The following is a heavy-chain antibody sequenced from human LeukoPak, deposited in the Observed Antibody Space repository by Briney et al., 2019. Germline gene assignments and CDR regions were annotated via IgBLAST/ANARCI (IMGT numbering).Heavy chain of an antibody. V-gene: IGHV4-4*07. Sequence: PSETLSLTCTVSGGSISSYYWSWIRQPAGKGLEWIGRIYTSGSTNYNPSLKSRATMSVDTSKNQFSLKLSSVTAADTAVYYCARGSGSSGYYPMYYFDYWGQGTLVTVSS. D-gene: IGHD3-22*01. CDR2: IYTSGST. J-gene: IGHJ4*02. CDR3: ARGSGSSGYYPMYYFDY. CDR1: GGSISSYY.